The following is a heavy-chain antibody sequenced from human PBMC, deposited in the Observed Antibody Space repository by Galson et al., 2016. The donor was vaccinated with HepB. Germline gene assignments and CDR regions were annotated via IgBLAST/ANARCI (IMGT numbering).Heavy chain of an antibody. V-gene: IGHV2-5*02. Sequence: PALVKPTQTLTLTCTFSGFSLTTSGMGVGWIRQAPGKALEWLAFIFWDDDKRYSPFLETRLPISKDTPNDRVVLTMTNMDPVDTATYYRAHSYYYGSGTSSGVFDYWGQGTLVAVSS. CDR2: IFWDDDK. J-gene: IGHJ4*02. CDR1: GFSLTTSGMG. CDR3: AHSYYYGSGTSSGVFDY. D-gene: IGHD3-10*01.